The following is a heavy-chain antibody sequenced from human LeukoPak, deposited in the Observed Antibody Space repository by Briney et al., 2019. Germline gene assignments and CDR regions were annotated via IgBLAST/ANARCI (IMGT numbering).Heavy chain of an antibody. CDR3: ARDSLYGVVDY. Sequence: ASVKVSCKTSGYTFTSYYIHWVRQAPGQGLEWMGTINPSGGSTSYAQKFQGRVTMTRDTSTSTVYMYLSSLRSEDTAVYYCARDSLYGVVDYWGQGTLVTVSS. J-gene: IGHJ4*02. CDR1: GYTFTSYY. D-gene: IGHD4-17*01. V-gene: IGHV1-46*01. CDR2: INPSGGST.